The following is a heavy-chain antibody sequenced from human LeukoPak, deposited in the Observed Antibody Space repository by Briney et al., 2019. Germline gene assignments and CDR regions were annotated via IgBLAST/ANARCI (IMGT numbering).Heavy chain of an antibody. V-gene: IGHV4-39*01. CDR2: IYCSGST. CDR3: ARRPYYGDYGYFDL. D-gene: IGHD4-17*01. Sequence: SETLSLTCTVSGGSISSSSYYWGWIRQPPGKGLEWIGSIYCSGSTYYNPSLKSRVTISVDTSKNQFSLKLSSVTAADTAVYYCARRPYYGDYGYFDLWGRGTLVTVSS. CDR1: GGSISSSSYY. J-gene: IGHJ2*01.